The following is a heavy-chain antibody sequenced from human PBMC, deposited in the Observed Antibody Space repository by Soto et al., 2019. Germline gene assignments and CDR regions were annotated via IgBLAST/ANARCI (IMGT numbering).Heavy chain of an antibody. CDR1: GFTFSYYP. V-gene: IGHV3-21*06. Sequence: EVQLVESGGGLVNPGGSLRLSCAASGFTFSYYPLHWVRRAPGKGLEWVSSISGIRDYIRYADSVKGRFTISRDNAKTSLYLQMNSLTAEDTAVYYCAREGVHNYTESYFDYWGQGTLVTVSS. CDR3: AREGVHNYTESYFDY. J-gene: IGHJ4*02. CDR2: ISGIRDYI. D-gene: IGHD3-10*01.